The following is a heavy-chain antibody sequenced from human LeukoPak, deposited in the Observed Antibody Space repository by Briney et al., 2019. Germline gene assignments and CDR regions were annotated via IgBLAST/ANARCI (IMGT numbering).Heavy chain of an antibody. J-gene: IGHJ4*02. D-gene: IGHD6-13*01. CDR1: GFTFDDYA. CDR3: ASSWYLNY. CDR2: ISWNSGSI. Sequence: GRSLRLSCAASGFTFDDYAVHWVRQAPGKGLEWVSGISWNSGSIGYADSVKGRFTISRDNAKNSLYLQMNSLRAEDTALYYCASSWYLNYWGQGTLVTVSS. V-gene: IGHV3-9*01.